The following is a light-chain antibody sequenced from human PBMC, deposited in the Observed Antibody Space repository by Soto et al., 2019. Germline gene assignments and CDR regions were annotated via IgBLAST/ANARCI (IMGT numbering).Light chain of an antibody. CDR1: SSDVGSYNG. J-gene: IGLJ1*01. V-gene: IGLV2-18*02. CDR2: EGS. CDR3: NSYTISGTYV. Sequence: QSALTQPPSVSGSPGQSVTISCTGTSSDVGSYNGVSWYQQPPGTAPKLIIDEGSTRPSGVPDRFSGSKSGNTASLTISGLQAEDEADYYCNSYTISGTYVFGTGTKLTVL.